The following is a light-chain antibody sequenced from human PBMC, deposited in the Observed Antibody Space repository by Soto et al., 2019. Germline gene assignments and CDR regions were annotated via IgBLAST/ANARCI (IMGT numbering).Light chain of an antibody. CDR1: QSLLHSNGYNY. Sequence: DIVMTQSPLSLPVTPGEPVSISCRSSQSLLHSNGYNYLDWYLQKPGQSPQLLIYLGSNRASGVPDRFSDSGSGTDFTLKISRVEAVDVGVYYCMQALQTPPAFGGGTKVVIK. CDR2: LGS. J-gene: IGKJ4*01. V-gene: IGKV2-28*01. CDR3: MQALQTPPA.